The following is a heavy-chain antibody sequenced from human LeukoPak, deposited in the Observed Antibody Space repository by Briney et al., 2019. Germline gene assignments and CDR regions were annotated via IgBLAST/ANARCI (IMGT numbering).Heavy chain of an antibody. J-gene: IGHJ4*02. CDR1: GGSISSGSYY. CDR3: ARQYSSGWQYFDC. Sequence: SETLSLTCTVSGGSISSGSYYWGWSRQPPGKGVDWIGTIYYSGSTYYNPSLKSRVTISVDTSKNQFSLKLSSVTAADTAVYFCARQYSSGWQYFDCWGQGTLVTVSS. V-gene: IGHV4-39*01. D-gene: IGHD6-19*01. CDR2: IYYSGST.